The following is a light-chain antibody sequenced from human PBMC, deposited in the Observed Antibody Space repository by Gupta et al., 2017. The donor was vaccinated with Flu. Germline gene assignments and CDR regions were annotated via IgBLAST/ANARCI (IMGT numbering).Light chain of an antibody. CDR2: EVS. V-gene: IGLV2-8*01. J-gene: IGLJ3*02. CDR3: SSYAGSNNWV. Sequence: SVTISCTGTSSDVGGYKYVSWYQQHTGKAHKLMIYEVSKRPAGVPDRFSGSKSGNTASLTVSGLQAEDEADYYCSSYAGSNNWVFGGGTELTVL. CDR1: SSDVGGYKY.